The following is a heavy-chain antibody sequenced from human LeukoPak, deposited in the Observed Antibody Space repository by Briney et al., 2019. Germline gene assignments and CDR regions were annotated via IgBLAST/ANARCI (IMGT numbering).Heavy chain of an antibody. J-gene: IGHJ4*02. CDR2: ISSSGSTI. V-gene: IGHV3-11*04. D-gene: IGHD3-3*01. Sequence: PGGSLRLSCAASGFTFSDYYMSWIRQAPGKGLEWVSYISSSGSTIYYADSVKGRFTTSRDNAKNSLYLQMNSLRAEDTAVYYCARVPQRFLEWRDPIDYWGQGTLVTVSS. CDR3: ARVPQRFLEWRDPIDY. CDR1: GFTFSDYY.